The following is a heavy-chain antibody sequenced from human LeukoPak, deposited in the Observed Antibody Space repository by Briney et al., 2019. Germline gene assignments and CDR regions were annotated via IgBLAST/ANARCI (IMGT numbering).Heavy chain of an antibody. CDR1: GFTFSSYG. Sequence: GGSLRLSCAASGFTFSSYGMHWVRQAPGKGLEWVAVISYDGSNKYYADSVKGRFTISRDNSKNTLYLQMNSLRAEDAAVYYCAKDRGSSGCSVGTYFDYWGQGTLVTVSS. CDR3: AKDRGSSGCSVGTYFDY. CDR2: ISYDGSNK. V-gene: IGHV3-30*18. D-gene: IGHD3-22*01. J-gene: IGHJ4*02.